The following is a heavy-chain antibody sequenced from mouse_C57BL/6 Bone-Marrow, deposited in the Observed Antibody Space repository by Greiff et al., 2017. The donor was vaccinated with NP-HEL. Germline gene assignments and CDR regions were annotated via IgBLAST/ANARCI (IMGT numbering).Heavy chain of an antibody. J-gene: IGHJ2*01. V-gene: IGHV1-69*01. CDR2: IDPSDSYT. D-gene: IGHD1-1*01. CDR1: GYTFTSYW. Sequence: QVQLQQSGAELVMPGASVKLSCKASGYTFTSYWMHWVKQRPGQGLEWIGEIDPSDSYTNYNQKFKGKSTLTVDKSSSTAYMQLSSLTSEDSAVYYCAREKTTVVDYFDYWGQGTTLTVSS. CDR3: AREKTTVVDYFDY.